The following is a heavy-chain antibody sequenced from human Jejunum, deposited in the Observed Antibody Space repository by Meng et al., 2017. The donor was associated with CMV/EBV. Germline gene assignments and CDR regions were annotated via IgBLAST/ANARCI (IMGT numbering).Heavy chain of an antibody. V-gene: IGHV4-59*01. CDR1: DGSINNSY. Sequence: CTVSDGSINNSYWAWIRQSPGRGLEWLGYIFYSGNTIYNPSLKSRVTISVDTSKNQFSLKLNSVTAADTAFYYCARNPWENYFDYWGQGKLVTVSS. D-gene: IGHD1-26*01. CDR2: IFYSGNT. CDR3: ARNPWENYFDY. J-gene: IGHJ4*03.